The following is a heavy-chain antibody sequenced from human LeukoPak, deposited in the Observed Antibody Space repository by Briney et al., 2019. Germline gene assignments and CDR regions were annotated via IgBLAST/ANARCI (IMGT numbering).Heavy chain of an antibody. D-gene: IGHD5-18*01. Sequence: SETLSLTCTVSGGSISSYYWSWIRQPPGKGLEWIGYIYDSGSTNYNPSLKSRVTISLDTSKNRFSLKLSSVTAADTAVYYCARVLRAASWRSYDYWGQGSLVTVSS. CDR1: GGSISSYY. CDR3: ARVLRAASWRSYDY. V-gene: IGHV4-59*01. J-gene: IGHJ4*02. CDR2: IYDSGST.